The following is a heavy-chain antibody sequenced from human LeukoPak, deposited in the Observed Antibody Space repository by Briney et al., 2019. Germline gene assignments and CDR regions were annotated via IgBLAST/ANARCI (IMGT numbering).Heavy chain of an antibody. Sequence: AGTLSLSCAAYGFTFSDYYRSWIRQAPGKGLEWVSYISSSGSTIYYADSVKGRFTISRENAKNSLYRQMNSRGAEDTAVYYCPRGQLVTHLHVDVWGKGTAVTVSS. V-gene: IGHV3-11*01. CDR1: GFTFSDYY. D-gene: IGHD6-13*01. J-gene: IGHJ6*04. CDR3: PRGQLVTHLHVDV. CDR2: ISSSGSTI.